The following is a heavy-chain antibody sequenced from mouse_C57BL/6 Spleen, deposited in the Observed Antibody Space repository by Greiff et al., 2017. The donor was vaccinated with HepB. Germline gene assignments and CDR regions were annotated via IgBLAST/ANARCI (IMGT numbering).Heavy chain of an antibody. CDR3: ARWGDYFDY. V-gene: IGHV7-3*01. J-gene: IGHJ2*01. CDR1: GFTFTDYY. Sequence: EVKLMESGGGLVQPGGSLSLSCAASGFTFTDYYMSWVRQPPGKALEWLGFIRNKANGYTTEYSASVKGRFTISRDNSQSILYLQMNALRAEDSATYYCARWGDYFDYWGQGTTLTVSS. CDR2: IRNKANGYTT.